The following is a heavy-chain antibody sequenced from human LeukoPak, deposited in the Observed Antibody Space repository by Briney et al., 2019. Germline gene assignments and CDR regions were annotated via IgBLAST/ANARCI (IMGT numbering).Heavy chain of an antibody. CDR2: IDPNSGGT. CDR3: ARDPDFWSGYYYFDY. Sequence: GASVKVSCKASGYTFTGYYMHWVRQAPGQGLEWMGWIDPNSGGTNYAQKFQGRVTMTRDTSISTAYMVLNSLRAEDTAVYYCARDPDFWSGYYYFDYWGQGTLVTVSS. D-gene: IGHD3-3*01. V-gene: IGHV1-2*02. J-gene: IGHJ4*02. CDR1: GYTFTGYY.